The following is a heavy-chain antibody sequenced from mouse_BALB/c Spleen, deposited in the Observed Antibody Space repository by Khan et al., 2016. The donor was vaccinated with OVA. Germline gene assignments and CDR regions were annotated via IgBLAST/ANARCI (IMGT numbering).Heavy chain of an antibody. Sequence: EVELVESGGDLVKPGGSLKLSCAASGFTFSTYGMSWVRQTPDKRLEWVAAISSGGSYTYYPDSVKGRFTISRDNAKNTLYLQMSSLKSEDTAMYYCTRLAYYDNNDGFDYWGQGTLVTVSA. CDR1: GFTFSTYG. V-gene: IGHV5-6*01. D-gene: IGHD2-4*01. CDR2: ISSGGSYT. J-gene: IGHJ3*01. CDR3: TRLAYYDNNDGFDY.